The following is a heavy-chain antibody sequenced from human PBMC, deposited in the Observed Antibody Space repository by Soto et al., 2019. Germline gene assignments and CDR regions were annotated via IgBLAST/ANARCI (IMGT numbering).Heavy chain of an antibody. J-gene: IGHJ4*02. V-gene: IGHV5-10-1*01. CDR3: ARLWPYGSGSYYADY. CDR2: IDPSDSYT. CDR1: GYSFTSYW. Sequence: GESLKISCKGSGYSFTSYWISWVRQMPGKGLEWMGRIDPSDSYTDYSPSFQGHVTISADKSISTAYLQWSSLKASDTAMYYCARLWPYGSGSYYADYWGQGTLVTSPQ. D-gene: IGHD3-10*01.